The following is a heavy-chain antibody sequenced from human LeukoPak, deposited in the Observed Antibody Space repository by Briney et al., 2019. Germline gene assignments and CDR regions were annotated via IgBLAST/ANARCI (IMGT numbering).Heavy chain of an antibody. CDR3: ARSFSGRGDAFDI. V-gene: IGHV4-59*13. CDR2: IYYTGST. D-gene: IGHD6-19*01. J-gene: IGHJ3*02. Sequence: PSETLSLTCTVSGGSIGSYCWSWIRQPPGKGLEWIGYIYYTGSTDYNPSLKSRATISVDTSKNQFSLKLSSVTAADTAVYYCARSFSGRGDAFDIWGQGTMVTVSS. CDR1: GGSIGSYC.